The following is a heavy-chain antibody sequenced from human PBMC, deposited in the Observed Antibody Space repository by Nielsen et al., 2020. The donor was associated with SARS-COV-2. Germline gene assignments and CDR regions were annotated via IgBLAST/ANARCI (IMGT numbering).Heavy chain of an antibody. CDR2: ISGSGGST. D-gene: IGHD3-9*01. CDR1: GFTFSSYA. Sequence: GESLKISCAASGFTFSSYAMSWVRQAPGKGLEWVSAISGSGGSTYYADSVKGRFTISRDNSKNTLYLQMNSLRAEDTAVYYCAKVLRYFDPFDYWGQGTLDTVSS. CDR3: AKVLRYFDPFDY. J-gene: IGHJ4*02. V-gene: IGHV3-23*01.